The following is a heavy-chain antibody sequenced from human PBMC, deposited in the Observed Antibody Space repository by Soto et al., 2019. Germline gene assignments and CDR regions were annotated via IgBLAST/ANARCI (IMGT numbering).Heavy chain of an antibody. CDR3: ARASSSPPGEPYYYGMDV. J-gene: IGHJ6*02. V-gene: IGHV1-69*01. CDR2: IIPIFGTA. CDR1: GGTFSSYA. Sequence: QVQLVQSGAEVKKPGSSVKVSCKASGGTFSSYAISWVRQAPGQGREWMGGIIPIFGTANYAQKFQGRVTITADESTSTAYMELRSLRSEDTAVYYCARASSSPPGEPYYYGMDVWGQGTTVPVSS. D-gene: IGHD6-6*01.